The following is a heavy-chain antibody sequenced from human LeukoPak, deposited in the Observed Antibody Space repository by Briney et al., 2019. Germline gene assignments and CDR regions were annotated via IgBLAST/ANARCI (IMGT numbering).Heavy chain of an antibody. J-gene: IGHJ6*02. Sequence: SVKVSCKASGGTFSSYAISWVRQAPGQGLEWMGGIIPIFGTANYAQKFQGRVTITADESTSTAYMELSSLRSEDTAVYYSARVGRPRYYYYGMDVWGQGTTVTVSS. CDR3: ARVGRPRYYYYGMDV. CDR1: GGTFSSYA. V-gene: IGHV1-69*01. CDR2: IIPIFGTA.